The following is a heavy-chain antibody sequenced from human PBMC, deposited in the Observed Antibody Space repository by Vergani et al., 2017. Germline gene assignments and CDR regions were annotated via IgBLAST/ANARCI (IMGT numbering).Heavy chain of an antibody. CDR2: IYYSGRT. V-gene: IGHV4-59*01. J-gene: IGHJ5*02. D-gene: IGHD3-3*01. CDR1: GSSISSYY. Sequence: QVQLQESGPGLVKPSETLSLTCTVSGSSISSYYWSWIRQPPGKGLEWIGYIYYSGRTNYNPSLKSRVTISVDTSKNQFSLKLSSVTAADTAVYYFARDREVIGGTYNWFDPWGQGTLVTVSS. CDR3: ARDREVIGGTYNWFDP.